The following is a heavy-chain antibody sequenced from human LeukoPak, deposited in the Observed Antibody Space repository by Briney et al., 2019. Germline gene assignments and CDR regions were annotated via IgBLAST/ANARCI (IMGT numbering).Heavy chain of an antibody. V-gene: IGHV4-59*08. D-gene: IGHD3-16*01. CDR2: VFYSGGT. CDR3: ARLYAGAYTRLDP. CDR1: GGSISGFH. Sequence: SKTLSLTCTVSGGSISGFHWSCLWQPPGKGLEYIGDVFYSGGTNYNSSLKSRLTISVDTSRNQFSLKLTSVTAADTAVYYCARLYAGAYTRLDPWGQGTLVAVSS. J-gene: IGHJ5*02.